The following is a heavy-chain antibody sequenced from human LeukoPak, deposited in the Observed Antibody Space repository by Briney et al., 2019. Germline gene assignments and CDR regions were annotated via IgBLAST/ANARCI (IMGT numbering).Heavy chain of an antibody. CDR1: GFTFSDYD. J-gene: IGHJ4*02. Sequence: PGGPLRLSCAASGFTFSDYDMHWVRQATGKGLEWGSAIGTSGDTYYTVSVKGRFTISRENPKNSLYLQMNSVSAGDTAVYYCARVDKERGRLLYYFDYWGQGTLVTVSS. V-gene: IGHV3-13*01. D-gene: IGHD1-1*01. CDR3: ARVDKERGRLLYYFDY. CDR2: IGTSGDT.